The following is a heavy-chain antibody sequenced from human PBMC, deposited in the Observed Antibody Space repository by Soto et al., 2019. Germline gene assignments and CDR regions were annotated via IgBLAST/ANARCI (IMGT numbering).Heavy chain of an antibody. CDR2: IIPILGIA. CDR1: GGTFSSYT. J-gene: IGHJ4*02. V-gene: IGHV1-69*08. Sequence: QVQLVQSGAEVKKPGSSVKVSCKASGGTFSSYTISWVRQAPGQGLEWMGRIIPILGIANYAQKFQGRVTITADKSTSTAYMELSSLRSEDTAVYYCAREGQYYDFWSEAYDYWGQGTLVTVSS. CDR3: AREGQYYDFWSEAYDY. D-gene: IGHD3-3*01.